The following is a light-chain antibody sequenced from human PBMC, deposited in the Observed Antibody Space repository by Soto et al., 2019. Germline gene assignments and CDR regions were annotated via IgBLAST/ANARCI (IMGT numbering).Light chain of an antibody. V-gene: IGKV1-27*01. J-gene: IGKJ1*01. CDR3: QKCHPAPQT. Sequence: DIQMTQSPSSLSASVGDRVTITCRASQGSIDYVAWSQQKLGKAPKLLIYAASTLQSGVPSRFSGSGSGTDFTLTISSLQPDDVATYYCQKCHPAPQTFGQGAKWDIK. CDR2: AAS. CDR1: QGSIDY.